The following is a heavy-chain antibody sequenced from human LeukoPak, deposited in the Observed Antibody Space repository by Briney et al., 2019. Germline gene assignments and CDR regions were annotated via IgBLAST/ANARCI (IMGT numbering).Heavy chain of an antibody. Sequence: ASVTVSCKASGYTFTGYYMHWVRQAPGQGLEWMGWINPNSGSTNYAQKFQGWVTMTRDTSISTAYMELSRLRSDDTAVYYCARGEKWLANYFDYWGQGTLVTVSS. V-gene: IGHV1-2*04. D-gene: IGHD6-19*01. CDR3: ARGEKWLANYFDY. CDR2: INPNSGST. CDR1: GYTFTGYY. J-gene: IGHJ4*02.